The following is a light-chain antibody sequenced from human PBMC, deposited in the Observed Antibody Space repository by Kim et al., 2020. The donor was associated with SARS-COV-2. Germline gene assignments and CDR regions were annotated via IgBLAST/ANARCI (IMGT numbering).Light chain of an antibody. V-gene: IGKV3-11*01. Sequence: EIVLWQSPGTLSLSPGDRATLPCRASQGVSNYLAWYQQKPGQAPRLLIYEASKRAAGIPARFSGSGSGTDFTLTISRLEPGDSAVYFCQQRGSFGQGTRLELK. J-gene: IGKJ5*01. CDR1: QGVSNY. CDR3: QQRGS. CDR2: EAS.